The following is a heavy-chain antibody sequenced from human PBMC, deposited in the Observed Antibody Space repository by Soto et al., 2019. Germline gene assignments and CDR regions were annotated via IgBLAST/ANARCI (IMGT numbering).Heavy chain of an antibody. CDR3: ARSSGLFGELLGGYYFDY. CDR2: IYHSGST. Sequence: QLQLQESGSGLVKPSQTLSLTCAVSGGSISSGGYSWSWIRQPPGKGLEWIGYIYHSGSTYYNPSLKSRVTISVDRSKNQFSLKLSSWNAADTAVYYCARSSGLFGELLGGYYFDYWGQGTLVTVSS. CDR1: GGSISSGGYS. J-gene: IGHJ4*02. V-gene: IGHV4-30-2*01. D-gene: IGHD3-10*02.